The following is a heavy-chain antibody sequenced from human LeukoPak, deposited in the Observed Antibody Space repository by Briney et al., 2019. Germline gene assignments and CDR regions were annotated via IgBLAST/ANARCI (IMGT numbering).Heavy chain of an antibody. CDR1: GFTFSSYA. J-gene: IGHJ5*02. D-gene: IGHD3-10*01. V-gene: IGHV3-30-3*01. CDR2: ISYDGSNK. CDR3: ARDPDYYGSGXPENWFDP. Sequence: PGGSLRLSCAASGFTFSSYAMHWVRQAPGKGLEWVAVISYDGSNKYYADSVKGRFTISRDNSKNTLYLQMNSLRAEDTAVYYCARDPDYYGSGXPENWFDPWGXGTLVTV.